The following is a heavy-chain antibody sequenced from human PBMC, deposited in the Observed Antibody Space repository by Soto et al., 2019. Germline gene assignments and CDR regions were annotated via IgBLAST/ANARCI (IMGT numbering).Heavy chain of an antibody. CDR2: ISYDGSNK. CDR3: AHWGGRGGAFDI. V-gene: IGHV3-30*03. D-gene: IGHD7-27*01. CDR1: GFTFSSYG. Sequence: QVQLVESGGGVVQPGRSLRLSCAASGFTFSSYGMHWVRQAPGKGLEWVAIISYDGSNKYYADSVKGRFTISRDNSKNTLYMKMNSLRTEDTAVYYCAHWGGRGGAFDIWGQGTMVTVSS. J-gene: IGHJ3*02.